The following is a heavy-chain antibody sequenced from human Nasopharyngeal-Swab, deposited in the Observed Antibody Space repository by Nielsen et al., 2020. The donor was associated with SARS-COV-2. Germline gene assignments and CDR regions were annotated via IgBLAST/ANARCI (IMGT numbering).Heavy chain of an antibody. Sequence: SETLSLTCTVSGYSISSGYYWGWIRQPPGKGLEWIGYIYYSGSTNYNPSLKSRVTISVDTSKNQFSLKLSSVTAADTAVYYCARVVGDFWSGYYTGANWFDPWGQGTLVTVSS. V-gene: IGHV4-61*01. CDR3: ARVVGDFWSGYYTGANWFDP. D-gene: IGHD3-3*01. CDR1: GYSISSGYY. J-gene: IGHJ5*02. CDR2: IYYSGST.